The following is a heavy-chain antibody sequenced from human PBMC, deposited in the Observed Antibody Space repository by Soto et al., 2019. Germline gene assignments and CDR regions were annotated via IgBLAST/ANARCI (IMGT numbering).Heavy chain of an antibody. CDR2: ISYDGSNK. CDR1: GFTFSSYG. CDR3: AKSIGYCSGGSCRYYYYMDV. V-gene: IGHV3-30-3*02. Sequence: GGSLRLSCAASGFTFSSYGMHWVRQAPGKGLEWVAVISYDGSNKYYADSVKGRFTISRDNSKNSLYLQMNSLRAEDTALYYCAKSIGYCSGGSCRYYYYMDVWGKGTTVTVSS. J-gene: IGHJ6*03. D-gene: IGHD2-15*01.